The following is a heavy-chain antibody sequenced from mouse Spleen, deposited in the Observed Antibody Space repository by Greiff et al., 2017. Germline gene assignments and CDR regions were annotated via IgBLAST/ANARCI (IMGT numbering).Heavy chain of an antibody. CDR2: ISSGSSTI. CDR1: GFTFSDYG. CDR3: ASLLDYAMDY. J-gene: IGHJ4*01. V-gene: IGHV5-17*01. Sequence: EVMLVESGGGLVKPGGSLKLSCAASGFTFSDYGMHWVRQAPEKGLEWVAYISSGSSTIYYADTVKGRFTISRDNAKNTLFLQMTSLRSEDTAMYYCASLLDYAMDYWGQGTSVTVSS. D-gene: IGHD1-1*01.